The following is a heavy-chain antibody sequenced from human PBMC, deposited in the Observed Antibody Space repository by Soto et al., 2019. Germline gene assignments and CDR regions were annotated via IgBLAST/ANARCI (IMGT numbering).Heavy chain of an antibody. CDR3: ARMGDVPYYYYGMDV. CDR1: GYTFTSYG. Sequence: QVQLVQSGAEVKKPGASVKVSCKASGYTFTSYGFSWVRQAPGQGLEWMGWINAYNGDTNYAQNLQDRVTMTTDTSTHTAYMELRSLRSDDTAVYYCARMGDVPYYYYGMDVWGQGTTVTVSS. V-gene: IGHV1-18*01. D-gene: IGHD3-16*01. CDR2: INAYNGDT. J-gene: IGHJ6*02.